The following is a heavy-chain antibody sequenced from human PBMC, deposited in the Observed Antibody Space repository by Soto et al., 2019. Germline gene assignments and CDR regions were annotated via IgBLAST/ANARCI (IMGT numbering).Heavy chain of an antibody. Sequence: SVKVSCKASGGTFNNYPITWVRQAPGEGLEWMGGSIPIFGTANYAQKFQGRVTISVDESTSTAYMELSSLRSEDTAVYYCAREYRWGSYYFDYWGQGTLVTVSS. D-gene: IGHD3-16*01. CDR2: SIPIFGTA. J-gene: IGHJ4*02. CDR1: GGTFNNYP. V-gene: IGHV1-69*13. CDR3: AREYRWGSYYFDY.